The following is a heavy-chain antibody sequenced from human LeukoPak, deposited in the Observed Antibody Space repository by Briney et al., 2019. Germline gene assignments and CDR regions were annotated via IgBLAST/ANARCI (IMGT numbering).Heavy chain of an antibody. D-gene: IGHD6-13*01. CDR3: ARRRAEGGSNGHYNWFDP. Sequence: SVTLSLPCTLSVHSINDYYWGWIRQPPGKGLEWIGYIYYSERTKYNPCLQRRVTISVDTSKNQFSLKLSSVTAADTAVYYCARRRAEGGSNGHYNWFDPWGQGTLVSVSS. CDR2: IYYSERT. V-gene: IGHV4-59*08. CDR1: VHSINDYY. J-gene: IGHJ5*02.